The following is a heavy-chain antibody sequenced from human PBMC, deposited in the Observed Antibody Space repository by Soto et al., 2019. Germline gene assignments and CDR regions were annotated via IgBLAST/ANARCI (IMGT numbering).Heavy chain of an antibody. J-gene: IGHJ5*02. V-gene: IGHV3-11*06. CDR2: ISSSRSYK. CDR1: GFTFSDYY. CDR3: ASDQTGITTAVGCRIDR. Sequence: GGSLRLSSVASGFTFSDYYMRWIRQAPGKGLECVAYISSSRSYKCYADSVKGRFTISRDNSKNTLYLQMSGLTPEDTAFYYCASDQTGITTAVGCRIDRWGQGTLVTVSS. D-gene: IGHD6-13*01.